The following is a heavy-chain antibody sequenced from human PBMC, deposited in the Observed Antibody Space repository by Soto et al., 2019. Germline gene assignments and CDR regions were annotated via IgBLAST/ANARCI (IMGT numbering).Heavy chain of an antibody. V-gene: IGHV1-18*01. CDR2: INADYGNT. D-gene: IGHD5-18*01. J-gene: IGHJ6*02. Sequence: QAQLVQSGAEVRKPGASVKVSCKASGYTFYSHSISWVRQAPGQGLEWMGRINADYGNTQYAQKFRGRVTMTTDTSTTTVHMELTNLRSDDTAVYYCARCIQGDYYYGMDVWGQGTTVTVSS. CDR3: ARCIQGDYYYGMDV. CDR1: GYTFYSHS.